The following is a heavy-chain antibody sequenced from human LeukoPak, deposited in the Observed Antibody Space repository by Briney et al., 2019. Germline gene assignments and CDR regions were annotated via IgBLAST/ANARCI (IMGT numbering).Heavy chain of an antibody. V-gene: IGHV5-51*01. J-gene: IGHJ4*02. Sequence: GESLKISCKGSGYSFTSYWIGWVRQMPGKGLEWMGIIYPGDSDTRYSPSFQGQVTILADKSISTAYLQWSSLKASDTAIYYCATPIYSSGWLFDYWGQGTLVTVSS. CDR1: GYSFTSYW. CDR2: IYPGDSDT. D-gene: IGHD6-19*01. CDR3: ATPIYSSGWLFDY.